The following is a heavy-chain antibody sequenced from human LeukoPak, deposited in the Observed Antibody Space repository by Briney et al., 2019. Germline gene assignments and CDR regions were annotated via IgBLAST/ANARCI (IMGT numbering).Heavy chain of an antibody. CDR3: ASALQQLVDY. CDR2: ISSGGGNT. J-gene: IGHJ4*02. CDR1: GFTFSNYA. Sequence: GGSLKIFCAASGFTFSNYAMSWIRQAPGKGLEWVSAISSGGGNTDYADSVKGRFTISRDNSKNTVFLQMNSLRAEDTAVYYCASALQQLVDYWGQGTLVTVSS. D-gene: IGHD6-6*01. V-gene: IGHV3-23*01.